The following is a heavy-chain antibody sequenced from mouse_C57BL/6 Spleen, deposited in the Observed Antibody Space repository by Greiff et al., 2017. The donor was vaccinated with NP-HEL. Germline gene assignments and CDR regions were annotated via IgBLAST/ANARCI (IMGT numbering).Heavy chain of an antibody. CDR2: IDPSDSYT. CDR1: GYTFTSYW. CDR3: ARCYSKRGYFDY. V-gene: IGHV1-59*01. J-gene: IGHJ2*01. D-gene: IGHD2-5*01. Sequence: QVQLQQPGAELVRPGTSVKLSCKASGYTFTSYWMHWVKQRPGQGLEWIGVIDPSDSYTNYNQKFKGKATLTVDTSSSTAYMQLSSLTSEDSAVYYCARCYSKRGYFDYWGQGTTLTVSS.